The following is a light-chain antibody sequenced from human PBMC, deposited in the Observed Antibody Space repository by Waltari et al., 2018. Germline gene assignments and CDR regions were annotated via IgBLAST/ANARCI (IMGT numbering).Light chain of an antibody. CDR1: SSDVGGYNY. Sequence: QSALTQPRSVSGSPGQSVTISSTGTSSDVGGYNYVAWYQPHPGKVPKLMIYDVSKRPSGVPDRFSGSKSVNTASLTISGLQAEDEADYYCCSYAGSYTLVFGGGTKLTVL. J-gene: IGLJ2*01. V-gene: IGLV2-11*01. CDR3: CSYAGSYTLV. CDR2: DVS.